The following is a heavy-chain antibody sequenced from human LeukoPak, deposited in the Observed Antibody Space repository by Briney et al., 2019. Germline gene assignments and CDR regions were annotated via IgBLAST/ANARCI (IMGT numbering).Heavy chain of an antibody. CDR3: SKDRGGTDGDYFDY. D-gene: IGHD3-10*01. V-gene: IGHV3-23*01. CDR2: IGGSGGTT. CDR1: GFTFRTYA. J-gene: IGHJ4*02. Sequence: GVSLRLSCAASGFTFRTYAMSWVRQSPGKGQEWVSAIGGSGGTTKYADSVKGRFTISRDNSKNTLYLHMNNLRAEDTAVYYCSKDRGGTDGDYFDYWGQGTLVTVSS.